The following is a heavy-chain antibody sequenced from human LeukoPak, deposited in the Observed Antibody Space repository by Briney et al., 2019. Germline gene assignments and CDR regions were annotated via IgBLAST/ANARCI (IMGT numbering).Heavy chain of an antibody. CDR3: ARERVDNWNVGP. CDR1: GYSISSGYY. CDR2: IYHSGST. Sequence: SETLSLTCTVSGYSISSGYYWGWIRQPPGKGLEWIGTIYHSGSTYYNPSLKSRVTISVDTSKNQFSLKLSSVTAADTAVYYCARERVDNWNVGPWGQGTLVTVSS. D-gene: IGHD1-20*01. V-gene: IGHV4-38-2*02. J-gene: IGHJ5*02.